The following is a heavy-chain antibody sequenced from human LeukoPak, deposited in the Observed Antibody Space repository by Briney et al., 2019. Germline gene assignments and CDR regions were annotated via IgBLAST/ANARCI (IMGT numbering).Heavy chain of an antibody. D-gene: IGHD6-19*01. V-gene: IGHV3-23*01. J-gene: IGHJ5*02. Sequence: PGGSLRLSCAASGFTFSSYGMSWVRQAPGKGLEWVSAISGSGGSAYYADSVKGRFTISRDNSKNTLYLQMNSLRAEDTAVYYCAKEYDLIAVAYLFDPWGQGTLVTVSS. CDR1: GFTFSSYG. CDR2: ISGSGGSA. CDR3: AKEYDLIAVAYLFDP.